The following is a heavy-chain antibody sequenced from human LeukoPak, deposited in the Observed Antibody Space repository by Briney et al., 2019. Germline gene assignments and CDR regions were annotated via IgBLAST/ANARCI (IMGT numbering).Heavy chain of an antibody. D-gene: IGHD3/OR15-3a*01. CDR1: AGSFSGHY. CDR2: INHSGGT. Sequence: SETLSLTCAVYAGSFSGHYWSWIRQPPGKGLEWIGDINHSGGTNYNPSLKSRVTISVDTSKKQFSLRLTSVTAADTAVYYCARGGTDGVSYNYAMDVWGQGTTVTVSS. V-gene: IGHV4-34*01. J-gene: IGHJ6*02. CDR3: ARGGTDGVSYNYAMDV.